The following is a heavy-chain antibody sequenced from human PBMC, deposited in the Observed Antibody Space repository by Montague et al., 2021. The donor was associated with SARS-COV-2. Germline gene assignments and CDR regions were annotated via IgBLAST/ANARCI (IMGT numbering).Heavy chain of an antibody. D-gene: IGHD3-10*01. Sequence: SETLFLTCTVFGYSINSNYYWGWIRQPPGKGLEWIGCSYHSGTTHYHPSLKSRVTISLDTSNNHFSLKVTSVTAADTAVYYCARAPYYGPGKPYQFDYWGRGTLVTVSS. CDR2: SYHSGTT. CDR1: GYSINSNYY. CDR3: ARAPYYGPGKPYQFDY. J-gene: IGHJ4*02. V-gene: IGHV4-38-2*02.